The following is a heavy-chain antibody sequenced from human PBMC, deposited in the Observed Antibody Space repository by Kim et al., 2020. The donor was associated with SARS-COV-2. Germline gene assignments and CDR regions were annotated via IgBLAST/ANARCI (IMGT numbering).Heavy chain of an antibody. CDR2: ISGSGGTT. CDR3: AKDLGGGSIFRCFDY. J-gene: IGHJ4*03. CDR1: EFTFSNYV. Sequence: GGSLRLSCAASEFTFSNYVMTWVRQAPGKGLEWVSAISGSGGTTYYGDSVKGRFTISRDNSKNTLYLQMNSLRADDTAVYYCAKDLGGGSIFRCFDYWGQGALVTVSS. V-gene: IGHV3-23*02. D-gene: IGHD3-16*01.